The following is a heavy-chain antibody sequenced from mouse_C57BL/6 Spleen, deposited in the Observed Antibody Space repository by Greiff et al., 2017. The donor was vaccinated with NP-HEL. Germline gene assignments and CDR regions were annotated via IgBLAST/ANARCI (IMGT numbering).Heavy chain of an antibody. CDR3: ARVYGNPGPWFAY. CDR2: ISSGSSTI. D-gene: IGHD2-1*01. CDR1: GFTFSDYG. Sequence: EVKLVESGGGLVKPGGSLKLSCAASGFTFSDYGMHWVRQAPEKGLEWVAYISSGSSTIYYADTVKGRFTISRDNAKNTLFLQMTSPRSEDTAMYYCARVYGNPGPWFAYWGQGTLVTVSA. J-gene: IGHJ3*01. V-gene: IGHV5-17*01.